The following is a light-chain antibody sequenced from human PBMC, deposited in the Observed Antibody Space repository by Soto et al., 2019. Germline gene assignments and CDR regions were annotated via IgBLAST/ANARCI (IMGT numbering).Light chain of an antibody. CDR3: QQSYRTPRT. CDR2: AAS. J-gene: IGKJ1*01. CDR1: QSISTY. V-gene: IGKV1-39*01. Sequence: DSPMTQYTSSMSASVGDRVTITCRASQSISTYLNWYQQKTGKAPKLLMHAASSLDRGVPSKFSGSGSGTDFTLTISSRQPEDFATYYCQQSYRTPRTCGQGTKVDIK.